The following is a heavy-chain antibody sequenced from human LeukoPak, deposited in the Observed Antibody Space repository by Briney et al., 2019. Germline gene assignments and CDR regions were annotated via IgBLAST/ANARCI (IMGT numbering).Heavy chain of an antibody. CDR1: GFTFSSYW. D-gene: IGHD3-3*01. CDR3: ARDITYDFWSGYPYGMDV. V-gene: IGHV3-21*01. CDR2: ISSSSSYI. Sequence: GGSLRLSCAASGFTFSSYWMSWVRQAPGKGLEWVSSISSSSSYIYYADSVKGRFTISRDNAKNSLYLQMNSLRAEDTAVYYCARDITYDFWSGYPYGMDVWGQGTTVTVSS. J-gene: IGHJ6*02.